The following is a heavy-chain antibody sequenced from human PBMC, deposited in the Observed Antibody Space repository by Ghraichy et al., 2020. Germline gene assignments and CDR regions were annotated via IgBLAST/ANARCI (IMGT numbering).Heavy chain of an antibody. J-gene: IGHJ5*02. CDR1: DFIFSTYN. Sequence: SCAASDFIFSTYNMNWVRQAPGTGLEWVSYISSSSETIHYADSVKGRFTVSRDNAKSSLYLPMKSLRVEDTAVYYCARGYGSGRNWFDPWGQGTLVTVSS. V-gene: IGHV3-48*01. CDR3: ARGYGSGRNWFDP. CDR2: ISSSSETI. D-gene: IGHD3-10*01.